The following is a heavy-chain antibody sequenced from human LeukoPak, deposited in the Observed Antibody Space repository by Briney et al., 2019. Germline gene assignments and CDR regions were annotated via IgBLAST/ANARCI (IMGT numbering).Heavy chain of an antibody. Sequence: GGSLRLSCAASGFTFSNYWMSWVRQTPGKGLEWVANIKQDGSEKYYVDSVKGRFTISRDNAKNSLYLQMNSLRAEDTAVYYCASYSSSPFSSHYYYYMDVWGKGTTVTISS. CDR3: ASYSSSPFSSHYYYYMDV. J-gene: IGHJ6*03. CDR1: GFTFSNYW. D-gene: IGHD6-13*01. V-gene: IGHV3-7*01. CDR2: IKQDGSEK.